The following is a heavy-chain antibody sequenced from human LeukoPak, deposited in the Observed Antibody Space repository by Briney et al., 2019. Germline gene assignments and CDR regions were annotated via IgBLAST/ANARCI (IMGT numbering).Heavy chain of an antibody. CDR2: ISSSSSYI. CDR3: ASSYCSGGSCYEYYFDY. D-gene: IGHD2-15*01. CDR1: GSTFSSYS. Sequence: GGSLRLSCAASGSTFSSYSMNWVRQAPGKGLEWVSYISSSSSYIYYADSVKGRFTISRDNAKNSLYLQMNSLRAEDTAVYYCASSYCSGGSCYEYYFDYWGQGTLVTVSS. J-gene: IGHJ4*02. V-gene: IGHV3-21*01.